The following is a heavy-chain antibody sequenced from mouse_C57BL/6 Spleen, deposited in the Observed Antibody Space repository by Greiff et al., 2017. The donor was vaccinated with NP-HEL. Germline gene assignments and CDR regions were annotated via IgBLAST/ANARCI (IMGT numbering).Heavy chain of an antibody. V-gene: IGHV5-4*01. CDR3: ARELTRAMDY. CDR1: GFTFSSYA. CDR2: ISDGGSYT. J-gene: IGHJ4*01. D-gene: IGHD3-3*01. Sequence: EVQLVESGGGLVKPGGSLKLSCAASGFTFSSYAMSWVRQTPEKRLEWVATISDGGSYTYYPDNVKGRFTISRDNAKNNLYLQMSHLKSEDTAMYYCARELTRAMDYWGQGTSVTVSS.